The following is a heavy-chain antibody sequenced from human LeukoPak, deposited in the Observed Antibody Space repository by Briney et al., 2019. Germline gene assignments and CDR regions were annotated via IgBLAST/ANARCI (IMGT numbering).Heavy chain of an antibody. CDR1: GGSISSGGYY. CDR2: IYYSGST. J-gene: IGHJ3*02. D-gene: IGHD3-22*01. V-gene: IGHV4-31*03. Sequence: SETLSLTCTVSGGSISSGGYYWSWIRQHPGKGLEWIGYIYYSGSTYYNPSLKSRVTISVDTSKNQFSLKLSSVTAADTAVYYCARDQSPMIVGTFDIWGQGTMVTVSS. CDR3: ARDQSPMIVGTFDI.